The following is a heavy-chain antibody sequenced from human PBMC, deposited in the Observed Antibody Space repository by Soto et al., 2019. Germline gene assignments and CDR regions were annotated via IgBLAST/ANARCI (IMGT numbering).Heavy chain of an antibody. J-gene: IGHJ5*02. V-gene: IGHV4-30-2*01. CDR3: ARGEAYCSGGTCYYRFDP. CDR1: GGSISSDGYS. Sequence: QLQLQESGSGLVKPPQTLSLTCAVSGGSISSDGYSWSWIRQPPGKGLEWIGYIYHGGDAYYNPSLKSRVTISVDRSKKQFSLNLSSVTAADTAMYYCARGEAYCSGGTCYYRFDPWGQGTLVTVSS. D-gene: IGHD2-15*01. CDR2: IYHGGDA.